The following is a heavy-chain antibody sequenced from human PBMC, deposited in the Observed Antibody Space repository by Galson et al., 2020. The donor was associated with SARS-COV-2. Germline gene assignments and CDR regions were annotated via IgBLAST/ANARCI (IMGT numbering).Heavy chain of an antibody. CDR2: TSRSGRTT. Sequence: GGSLRPPCAAPASTFSDTVMPWVRTAPGKGLEWVSYTSRSGRTTSYPASVKGRFTMSRDKAKNSLYRQMNSPRAEDTAVYYWARARWEGTGPDYWGQGTLVTVSS. J-gene: IGHJ4*02. CDR1: ASTFSDTV. CDR3: ARARWEGTGPDY. V-gene: IGHV3-11*01. D-gene: IGHD1-26*01.